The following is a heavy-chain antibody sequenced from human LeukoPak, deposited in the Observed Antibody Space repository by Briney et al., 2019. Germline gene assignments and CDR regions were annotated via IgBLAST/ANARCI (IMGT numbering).Heavy chain of an antibody. CDR1: GFTFSSYW. Sequence: GGSLRLSCAASGFTFSSYWMSWVRQAPGKGLEWVANIKQDGSETYYVDSVKGRFTISRDNAKKSLFLQMNSLRAEDTAVYYCARDRHINSWSNDRFDYWGQGALVTVSS. D-gene: IGHD6-13*01. CDR2: IKQDGSET. CDR3: ARDRHINSWSNDRFDY. V-gene: IGHV3-7*01. J-gene: IGHJ4*02.